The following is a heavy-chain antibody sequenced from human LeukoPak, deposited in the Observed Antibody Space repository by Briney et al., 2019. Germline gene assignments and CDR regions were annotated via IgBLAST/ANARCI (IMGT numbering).Heavy chain of an antibody. Sequence: SETLSLTCTVSGYSISSGYYWGWIRQSPEKGLEWIGSIYHSGATYYNPSLKSRVTISVDTSKNQFSLKVTSVTAADTAAYYCARDLGMAGIAPVDYWGQGTLVTVSS. D-gene: IGHD6-19*01. CDR3: ARDLGMAGIAPVDY. CDR2: IYHSGAT. J-gene: IGHJ4*02. CDR1: GYSISSGYY. V-gene: IGHV4-38-2*02.